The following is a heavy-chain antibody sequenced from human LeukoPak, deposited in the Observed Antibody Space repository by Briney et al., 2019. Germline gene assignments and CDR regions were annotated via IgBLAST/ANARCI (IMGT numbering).Heavy chain of an antibody. D-gene: IGHD3-10*01. CDR2: ISGSGGST. J-gene: IGHJ4*02. Sequence: HPGGSLRLSCAAYGFTFSGYCRNWIRQAPGKGLEWVSTISGSGGSTYYADSVKGRFTISRDNFKNTVYLQMNSLRAEDTAVYYCAMDRCCINDVGHGEFDYWGQGTLVTVSS. V-gene: IGHV3-23*01. CDR3: AMDRCCINDVGHGEFDY. CDR1: GFTFSGYC.